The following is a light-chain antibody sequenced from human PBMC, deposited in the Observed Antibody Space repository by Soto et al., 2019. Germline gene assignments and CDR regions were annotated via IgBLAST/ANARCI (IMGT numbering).Light chain of an antibody. CDR3: QQPISFPIT. J-gene: IGKJ5*01. CDR1: ESVRTN. CDR2: GAS. Sequence: ETVVTQSPATLSVSPGETATLSRRASESVRTNLAWYQQKPGQAPRLLIYGASNRATGIPARFSGSGSGTEFTLTISSLQSEDFATYYCQQPISFPITFGQGTRLEIK. V-gene: IGKV3-15*01.